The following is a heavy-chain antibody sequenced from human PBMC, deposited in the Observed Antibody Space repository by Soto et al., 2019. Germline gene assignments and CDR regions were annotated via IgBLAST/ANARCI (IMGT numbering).Heavy chain of an antibody. CDR2: ISSSGSTI. CDR1: GFTFSDYY. J-gene: IGHJ4*02. V-gene: IGHV3-11*01. Sequence: LRLSCAASGFTFSDYYMSWIRQAPGKGLEWVSYISSSGSTIYYADSVKGRFTISRDNAKNSLYLQMNSLRAEDTAVYYCARLRITMIVVAPVAYWGQGTLVTVSS. D-gene: IGHD3-22*01. CDR3: ARLRITMIVVAPVAY.